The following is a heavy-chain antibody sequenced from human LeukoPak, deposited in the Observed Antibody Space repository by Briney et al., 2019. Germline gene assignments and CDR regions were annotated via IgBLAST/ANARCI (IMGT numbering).Heavy chain of an antibody. CDR2: IYTSGST. J-gene: IGHJ4*02. CDR1: GGSISSYY. Sequence: SVTLSLTCTVSGGSISSYYWSWIRQPAGKGLKWIGRIYTSGSTNYNPSLKSRVTMSVDTSNNQFSLKLSSVTAADTAVYYCARVPSGWTYYFDYWGQGTLVTVSS. D-gene: IGHD6-19*01. CDR3: ARVPSGWTYYFDY. V-gene: IGHV4-4*07.